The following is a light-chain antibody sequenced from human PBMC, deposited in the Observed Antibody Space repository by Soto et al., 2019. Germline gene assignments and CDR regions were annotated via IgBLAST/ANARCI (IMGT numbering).Light chain of an antibody. CDR1: RTIAGY. CDR2: AAS. V-gene: IGKV1-39*01. CDR3: QQTYSTPGT. J-gene: IGKJ1*01. Sequence: DIQMTESPSSLSASVGDRVTITCRASRTIAGYVNWYQQRPGEAPNLLIYAASSLQSGVPSRFRGSGSGTDFTLTINSLQPEDFATFYCQQTYSTPGTSGQGTKV.